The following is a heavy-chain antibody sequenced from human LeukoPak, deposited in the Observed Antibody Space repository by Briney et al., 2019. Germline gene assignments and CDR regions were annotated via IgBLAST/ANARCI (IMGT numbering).Heavy chain of an antibody. Sequence: TLSLTCTVSCGSTSSGGYFWSWLRQHPGKGLEWIGYIYYSGSTYYDPSLKGRVTISVETSKNQFSLKLSSVTAADTAVYYCAMDSSGFGYFDYWGQGTLVTVSS. D-gene: IGHD3-22*01. J-gene: IGHJ4*02. V-gene: IGHV4-31*03. CDR1: CGSTSSGGYF. CDR3: AMDSSGFGYFDY. CDR2: IYYSGST.